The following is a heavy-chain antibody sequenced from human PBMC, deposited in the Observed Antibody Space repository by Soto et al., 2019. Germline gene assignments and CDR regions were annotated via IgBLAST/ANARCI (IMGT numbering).Heavy chain of an antibody. CDR2: IYYNGTT. CDR3: AREPRLLIWFGELQD. Sequence: PWDTLSLTWTVSCGSISSYYGGGSVPAPWNCLECMGHIYYNGTTYYNPTLKSRVSISVDTSKNQFSLKLSSVTAADTAVYYCAREPRLLIWFGELQDWGRGTLVTVSS. J-gene: IGHJ4*02. V-gene: IGHV4-59*06. CDR1: CGSISSYY. D-gene: IGHD3-10*01.